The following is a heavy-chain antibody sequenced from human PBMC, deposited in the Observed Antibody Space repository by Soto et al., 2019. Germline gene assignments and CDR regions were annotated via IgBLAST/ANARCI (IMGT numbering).Heavy chain of an antibody. CDR1: GYTFTGYY. D-gene: IGHD5-18*01. CDR2: INPNSGGT. Sequence: ASVKVSCKASGYTFTGYYMYWVRQAPGQGLEWMGWINPNSGGTNYAQKFQGWVTVTRDTSISTAYMELSRLRSDDTAVYYCAREGAERGYSYGSHAFDIWGQGTMVTVSS. V-gene: IGHV1-2*04. CDR3: AREGAERGYSYGSHAFDI. J-gene: IGHJ3*02.